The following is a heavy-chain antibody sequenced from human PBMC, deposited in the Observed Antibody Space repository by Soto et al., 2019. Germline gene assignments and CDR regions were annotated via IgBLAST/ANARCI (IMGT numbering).Heavy chain of an antibody. V-gene: IGHV4-34*01. CDR3: ARAPEQRPIDY. D-gene: IGHD6-19*01. CDR1: GGSFSGYY. J-gene: IGHJ4*02. CDR2: INHSGST. Sequence: SETLSLTCAVYGGSFSGYYWSWIRQPPGKGLEWIGEINHSGSTNYNPSLKSRVTISVDTSKNQFSLKLSSVTAADTAVYYCARAPEQRPIDYWGQGSLVTVSS.